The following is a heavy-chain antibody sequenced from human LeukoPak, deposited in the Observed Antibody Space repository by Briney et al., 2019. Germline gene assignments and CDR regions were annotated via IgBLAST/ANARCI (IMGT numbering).Heavy chain of an antibody. Sequence: GGSLRLSCAASGFTFSSYSMNWVRQAPGKGLEWVSCISKSSSYIDYAGSVKGRFTISRDNAKNSLYLQMNSLRAEDTAVYYCASSYCSGGSCYAFDYWGQGTLVTVSS. V-gene: IGHV3-21*01. CDR1: GFTFSSYS. CDR2: ISKSSSYI. J-gene: IGHJ4*02. CDR3: ASSYCSGGSCYAFDY. D-gene: IGHD2-15*01.